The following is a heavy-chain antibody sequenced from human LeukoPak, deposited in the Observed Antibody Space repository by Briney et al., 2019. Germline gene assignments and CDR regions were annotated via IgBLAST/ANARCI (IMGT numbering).Heavy chain of an antibody. D-gene: IGHD2-2*01. CDR3: AKDPPAEDIVVVPAAGDY. CDR2: ISGSGRNT. V-gene: IGHV3-23*01. Sequence: PGGSLRLSCAASGFTFSSYAMSWVRQAPGKGLEWVSVISGSGRNTYYADSVKGRFTISRDNSKNTLYLQMNSLRAEDTAVYYCAKDPPAEDIVVVPAAGDYWGQGTLVTVSS. J-gene: IGHJ4*02. CDR1: GFTFSSYA.